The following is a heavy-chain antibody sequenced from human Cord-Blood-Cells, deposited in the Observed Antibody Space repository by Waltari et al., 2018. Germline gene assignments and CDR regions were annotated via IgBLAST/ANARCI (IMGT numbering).Heavy chain of an antibody. V-gene: IGHV4-30-4*01. Sequence: QVQLQESGPGLVKPSQTLSLTCPVSGGSISSGDYYWSWIRQPPGKGLEWIGYIYYSGSTYYNPSLKSRVTISVDTSKNQFSLKLSSVTAADTAVYYCARQTLRSGSYRLYYYYGMDVWGQGTTVTVSS. J-gene: IGHJ6*02. CDR3: ARQTLRSGSYRLYYYYGMDV. CDR1: GGSISSGDYY. D-gene: IGHD1-26*01. CDR2: IYYSGST.